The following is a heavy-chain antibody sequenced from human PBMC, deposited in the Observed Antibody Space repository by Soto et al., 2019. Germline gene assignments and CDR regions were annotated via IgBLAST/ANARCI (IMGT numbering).Heavy chain of an antibody. V-gene: IGHV4-4*02. Sequence: PSETLSLTCAVSGGSISSSNWWSWVRQPPGKGLEWIGEIYHSGSTNYNPSLKSRVTISVDKSKNQFSLKLSSVTAADTAVYYCARVEVDTSSSWFSGYYYYGMDVWGQGTTVTVSS. J-gene: IGHJ6*02. CDR1: GGSISSSNW. CDR3: ARVEVDTSSSWFSGYYYYGMDV. D-gene: IGHD6-13*01. CDR2: IYHSGST.